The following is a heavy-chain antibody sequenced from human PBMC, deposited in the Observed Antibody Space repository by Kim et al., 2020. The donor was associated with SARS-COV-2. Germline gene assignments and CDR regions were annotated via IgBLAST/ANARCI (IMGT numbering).Heavy chain of an antibody. J-gene: IGHJ5*02. D-gene: IGHD6-19*01. CDR3: ARDRLRDSSGWENWFDP. CDR2: ISAYNGNT. CDR1: GYTFTSYG. V-gene: IGHV1-18*04. Sequence: ASVKVSCKASGYTFTSYGISWVRQAPGQGLEWMGWISAYNGNTNYAQKLQGRVTMTTDTSTSTAYMELRSLRSDDTAVYYCARDRLRDSSGWENWFDPWGQGTLVTVSS.